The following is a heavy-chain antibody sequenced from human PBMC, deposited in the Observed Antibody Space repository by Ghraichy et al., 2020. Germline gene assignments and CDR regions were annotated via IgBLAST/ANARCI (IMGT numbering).Heavy chain of an antibody. CDR1: GFTVSSNF. Sequence: GGSLRLSCAASGFTVSSNFMSWVRQAPGKGLEWVSVIYSGGSAYYADSVKGRFTISRHNSKNTVYLQLNSLRAEDTAVYYCARDRWELRGGYYYYGMDAWGQGTTVTVSS. J-gene: IGHJ6*02. V-gene: IGHV3-53*04. CDR3: ARDRWELRGGYYYYGMDA. D-gene: IGHD1-26*01. CDR2: IYSGGSA.